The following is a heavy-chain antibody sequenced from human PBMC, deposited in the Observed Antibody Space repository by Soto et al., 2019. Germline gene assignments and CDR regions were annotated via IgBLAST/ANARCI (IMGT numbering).Heavy chain of an antibody. V-gene: IGHV4-59*01. CDR3: ARVPLRLVINGGGSPTLNYYYYYGMDV. CDR2: IYYSGST. J-gene: IGHJ6*02. D-gene: IGHD3-9*01. CDR1: GCSISSYY. Sequence: SETLSLTCTFSGCSISSYYWSLIRQPPGKGLEWIGYIYYSGSTNYNPSLKSRVTISVDTSKNQFSLKLSSVTAADTAVYYCARVPLRLVINGGGSPTLNYYYYYGMDVWGQGTTVTVSS.